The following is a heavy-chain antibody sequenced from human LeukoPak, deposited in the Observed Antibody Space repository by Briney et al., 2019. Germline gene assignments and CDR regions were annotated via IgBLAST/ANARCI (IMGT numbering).Heavy chain of an antibody. CDR1: GFTFSSYG. D-gene: IGHD1-1*01. Sequence: PGGSLRLSCAASGFTFSSYGMHWVRQAPGKGLEWVAVIWYDGSNKYYADSVKGRFTISRDNSKNTLYLQMNSLSAEDTAVYYCARDEDGTGFDYWGRGTLVTVSS. J-gene: IGHJ4*02. CDR3: ARDEDGTGFDY. CDR2: IWYDGSNK. V-gene: IGHV3-33*01.